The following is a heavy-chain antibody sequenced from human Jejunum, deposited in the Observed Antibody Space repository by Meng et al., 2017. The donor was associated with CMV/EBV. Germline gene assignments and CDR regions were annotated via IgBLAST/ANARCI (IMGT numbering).Heavy chain of an antibody. CDR2: MFVSGST. CDR3: ARDYCIGGSCYRFFDL. CDR1: GGGFGTYY. V-gene: IGHV4-4*07. Sequence: QVQLQESGPGLVQPSETLSPSCSGPGGGFGTYYWNWLRQPAGKGLEWLGRMFVSGSTDYNPSLKSRLSMSMDPSNSQFSLRLNSVTAADTATYYCARDYCIGGSCYRFFDLWGRGTLVTVYS. J-gene: IGHJ2*01. D-gene: IGHD2-15*01.